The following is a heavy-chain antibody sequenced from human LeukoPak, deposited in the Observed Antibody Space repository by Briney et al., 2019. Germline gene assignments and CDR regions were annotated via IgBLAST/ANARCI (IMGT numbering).Heavy chain of an antibody. CDR3: ARVPLDSSGYYYALDY. CDR1: GFTFSSYS. J-gene: IGHJ4*02. V-gene: IGHV3-21*01. Sequence: GGSLRLSCAASGFTFSSYSMNRVRQAPGKGLEWVSSISSSSSYIYYADSVKGRFTISRDNAKKSLYLQMNSLRAEDTAVYYCARVPLDSSGYYYALDYWGQGTLVTVSS. D-gene: IGHD3-22*01. CDR2: ISSSSSYI.